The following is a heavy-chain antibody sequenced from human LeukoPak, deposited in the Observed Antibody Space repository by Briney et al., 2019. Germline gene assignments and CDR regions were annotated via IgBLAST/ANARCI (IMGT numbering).Heavy chain of an antibody. J-gene: IGHJ4*02. CDR3: ASGKYSGYDCCSY. Sequence: GESLKISCKGSGYSFTSYWIGWVRQMPGKGLEWMGIIYPGDSDTRYSPSFQDQVTVSADKSISTAYLQWSSLKASDTAMYYCASGKYSGYDCCSYWGQGTLVTVSS. CDR1: GYSFTSYW. CDR2: IYPGDSDT. V-gene: IGHV5-51*01. D-gene: IGHD5-12*01.